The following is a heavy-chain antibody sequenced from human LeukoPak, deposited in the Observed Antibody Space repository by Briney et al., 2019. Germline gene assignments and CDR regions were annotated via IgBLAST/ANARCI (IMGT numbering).Heavy chain of an antibody. Sequence: PSETLSLTCTVSGGSISSGGYYWSWIRQPPGKGLEWIGYIYHSGSTYYNPSLKSRVTISVDRSKNQFSLKLSSVTAADTAVYYCARDLYYFDYWGQGTLVTVSS. CDR1: GGSISSGGYY. V-gene: IGHV4-30-2*01. D-gene: IGHD2/OR15-2a*01. CDR2: IYHSGST. J-gene: IGHJ4*02. CDR3: ARDLYYFDY.